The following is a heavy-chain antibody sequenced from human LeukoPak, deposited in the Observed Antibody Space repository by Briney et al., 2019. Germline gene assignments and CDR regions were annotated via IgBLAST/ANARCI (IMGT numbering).Heavy chain of an antibody. CDR2: IGIRGGT. J-gene: IGHJ4*02. CDR1: GFTFIDYD. V-gene: IGHV3-13*01. CDR3: ARGGIQVSGIDEFDY. D-gene: IGHD6-19*01. Sequence: GGSLRLSCAASGFTFIDYDMHWVRQVIGKGLEWVSAIGIRGGTHYSGSVKGRFTISRENAESSLYLQMNSLRAEDTAVYYCARGGIQVSGIDEFDYWGQGTLVTVSS.